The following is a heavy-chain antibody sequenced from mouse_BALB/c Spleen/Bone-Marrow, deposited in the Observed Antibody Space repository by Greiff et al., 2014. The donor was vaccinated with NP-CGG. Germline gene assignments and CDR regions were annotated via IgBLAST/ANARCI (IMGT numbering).Heavy chain of an antibody. Sequence: VQLKESGPGLVKPSQSLSLTRTVTGYSITSDYAWNWIRPFPGNKLEWMGYISYSGSTSYNPSLKSRISITRDTSKNQFFLQLNSVTTEDTATYYCSRWDWYFDVWGAGTTVTVSS. CDR1: GYSITSDYA. CDR2: ISYSGST. V-gene: IGHV3-2*02. CDR3: SRWDWYFDV. J-gene: IGHJ1*01.